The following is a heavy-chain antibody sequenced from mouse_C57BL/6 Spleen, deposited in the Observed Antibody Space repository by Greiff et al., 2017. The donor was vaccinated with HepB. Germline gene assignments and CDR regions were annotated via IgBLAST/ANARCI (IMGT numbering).Heavy chain of an antibody. D-gene: IGHD2-4*01. CDR2: IHPNSGST. CDR3: ARLDYDGEGY. Sequence: QVQLHQPGAELVKPGASVKLSCKASGYTFTSYWMHWVKQRPGQGLEWIGMIHPNSGSTNYNEKFKSKATLTVDKSSSTAYMQLSSLTSEDSAVYYCARLDYDGEGYWGQGTTLTVSS. CDR1: GYTFTSYW. V-gene: IGHV1-64*01. J-gene: IGHJ2*01.